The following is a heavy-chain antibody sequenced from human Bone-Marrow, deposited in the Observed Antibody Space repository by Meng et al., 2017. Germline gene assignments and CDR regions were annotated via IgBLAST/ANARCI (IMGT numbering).Heavy chain of an antibody. J-gene: IGHJ4*02. CDR2: ISSSGSGI. Sequence: SLKTSCAASGFTFSTYEMNWVRQAPGKGLEWVSYISSSGSGIYYADSVKGRFTISRDNAENSLYLQMNSLRAEDTAVYYCAREPDYYGSGLDYWGQGTLVTVSS. CDR3: AREPDYYGSGLDY. CDR1: GFTFSTYE. V-gene: IGHV3-48*03. D-gene: IGHD3-10*01.